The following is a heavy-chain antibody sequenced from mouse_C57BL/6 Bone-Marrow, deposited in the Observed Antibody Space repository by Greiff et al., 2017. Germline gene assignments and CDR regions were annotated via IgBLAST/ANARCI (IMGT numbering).Heavy chain of an antibody. CDR2: ISNLAYSI. Sequence: EVKLVESGGGLVQPGGSLKLSCAASGFTFSDYGMAWVRQAPRKGPEWVAFISNLAYSIYYADTVTGRFTFSRANAKNTQYLDMSSLRSEDTAMYYCARHNWDWYFDVWGTGTTVTVSS. CDR1: GFTFSDYG. V-gene: IGHV5-15*01. CDR3: ARHNWDWYFDV. D-gene: IGHD4-1*01. J-gene: IGHJ1*03.